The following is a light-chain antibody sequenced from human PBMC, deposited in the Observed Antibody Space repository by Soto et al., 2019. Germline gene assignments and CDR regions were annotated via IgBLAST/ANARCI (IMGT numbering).Light chain of an antibody. CDR2: HDD. CDR3: AAWDDSLDAHV. J-gene: IGLJ3*02. V-gene: IGLV1-36*01. CDR1: SSNIGDNY. Sequence: QSVLTQPPSVSAAPRQRVTISCSGSSSNIGDNYVNWYQQVPGKAPKLLIYHDDLLSAGVSDRFSGSKSGTSASLAISDLQSEDEADYYCAAWDDSLDAHVFGGGTKLTVL.